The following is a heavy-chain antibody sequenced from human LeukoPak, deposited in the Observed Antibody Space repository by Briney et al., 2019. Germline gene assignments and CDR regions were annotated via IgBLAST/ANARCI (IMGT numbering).Heavy chain of an antibody. J-gene: IGHJ4*02. CDR2: ISSTGNT. CDR3: ARDRVHDSDY. Sequence: PSETLSLTCTVSGGSISPYFWSWIRQPAGKGLEYLGRISSTGNTNYNPSLRSRVTMSVDTSKNQFSLNLRSVTAADTAVYYCARDRVHDSDYWGQGILVIVSP. V-gene: IGHV4-4*07. CDR1: GGSISPYF. D-gene: IGHD2-21*02.